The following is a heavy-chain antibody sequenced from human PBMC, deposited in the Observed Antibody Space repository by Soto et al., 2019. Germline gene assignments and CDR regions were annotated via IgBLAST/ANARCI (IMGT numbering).Heavy chain of an antibody. J-gene: IGHJ4*02. CDR3: ARNLASVHDY. CDR2: INPYNGNT. CDR1: GYPFTSDG. D-gene: IGHD1-1*01. Sequence: QVQLVQSGGEVKRPGASVKVSCKASGYPFTSDGISWVRQAPGQGLEWMGWINPYNGNTKYAQKFQGRVTMTTDTSTTTAYMELRSLSHDDTAVYYCARNLASVHDYWGQGSLVTVSS. V-gene: IGHV1-18*04.